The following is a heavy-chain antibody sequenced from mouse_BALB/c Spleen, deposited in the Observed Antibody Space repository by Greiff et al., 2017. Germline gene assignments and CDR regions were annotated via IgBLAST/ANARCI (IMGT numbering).Heavy chain of an antibody. CDR1: GFTFSSYA. Sequence: EVKVVESGGGLVKPGGSLKLSCAASGFTFSSYAMSWVRQSPEKRLEWVAEISSGGSYTYYPDTVTGRFTISRDNAKNTLYLEMSSLRSEDTAMYYCARDNDGPFAYWGQGTLVTVSA. J-gene: IGHJ3*01. CDR2: ISSGGSYT. V-gene: IGHV5-9-4*01. D-gene: IGHD2-3*01. CDR3: ARDNDGPFAY.